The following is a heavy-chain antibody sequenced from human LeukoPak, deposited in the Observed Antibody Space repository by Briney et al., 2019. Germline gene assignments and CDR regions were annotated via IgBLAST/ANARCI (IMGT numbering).Heavy chain of an antibody. CDR1: GFTFSSYW. CDR2: IKQGGSEE. J-gene: IGHJ4*02. Sequence: GGSLRLSCAASGFTFSSYWMSWVRQAPGKGLEWVANIKQGGSEEYYVDSVKGRFTISRDNAKNSLYLQMSSLRAEDTAVYYCARGLGSRSGAGDYWGQGTPVTVSS. D-gene: IGHD6-6*01. V-gene: IGHV3-7*01. CDR3: ARGLGSRSGAGDY.